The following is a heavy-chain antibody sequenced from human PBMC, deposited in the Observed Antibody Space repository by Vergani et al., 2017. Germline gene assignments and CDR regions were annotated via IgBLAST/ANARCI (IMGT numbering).Heavy chain of an antibody. V-gene: IGHV4-34*01. CDR1: GGSFTSYH. D-gene: IGHD4-11*01. Sequence: QVQIQQWGGGLLKPSETLSLTCVVNGGSFTSYHWTWLRQSPGEGLEWVGDIDHTGRPDYNPSLKSRLTMSVDKSGKLFSLTLNSVAATDTAIYFGARVNTETNGQLYYYYYIDVWGQGTAVTVS. J-gene: IGHJ6*03. CDR2: IDHTGRP. CDR3: ARVNTETNGQLYYYYYIDV.